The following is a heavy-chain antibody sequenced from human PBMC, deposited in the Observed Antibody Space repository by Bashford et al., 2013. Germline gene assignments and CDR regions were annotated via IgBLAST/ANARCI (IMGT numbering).Heavy chain of an antibody. CDR1: GASMFSTSYY. V-gene: IGHV4-39*01. D-gene: IGHD2-2*01. Sequence: SSETLSLTCSASGASMFSTSYYWGWVRQPPGKGLEWIGNIYSSGSSSYNPSLERRVIISMDTSKTHVSLKLSSVTVADTAVYFCARHVARSCTSVSCQRAPNYYHYGMDLWGQGTTVTVSS. CDR3: ARHVARSCTSVSCQRAPNYYHYGMDL. J-gene: IGHJ6*02. CDR2: IYSSGSS.